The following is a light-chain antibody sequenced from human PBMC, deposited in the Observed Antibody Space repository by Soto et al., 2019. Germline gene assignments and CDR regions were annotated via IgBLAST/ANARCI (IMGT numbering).Light chain of an antibody. CDR2: GAS. J-gene: IGKJ2*01. CDR1: KSVSSSY. Sequence: EIVLTQSPVPLSLSPGELATLACRASKSVSSSYLAWYQHKPGQAPRLLISGASSRDTGIPYRFSVSGSGTDFTLTISRPEPEDFAVYYCQQYGSSPLTFGQGTKLEIK. V-gene: IGKV3-20*01. CDR3: QQYGSSPLT.